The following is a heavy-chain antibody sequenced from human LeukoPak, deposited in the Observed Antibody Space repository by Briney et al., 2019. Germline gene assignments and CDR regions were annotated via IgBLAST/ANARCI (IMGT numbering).Heavy chain of an antibody. CDR2: LSDCGSIT. V-gene: IGHV3-23*01. J-gene: IGHJ6*03. CDR3: ARGVRIVAGTFRRDYYMDV. D-gene: IGHD6-19*01. Sequence: SGGTLRLSCAASGFTFSDYAMSWVRQAPGKGLEWVSTLSDCGSITYYADSVKGRFTISRDNAKNSLYLQMNSMRAEDTAVYYCARGVRIVAGTFRRDYYMDVWGKGTTVTVFS. CDR1: GFTFSDYA.